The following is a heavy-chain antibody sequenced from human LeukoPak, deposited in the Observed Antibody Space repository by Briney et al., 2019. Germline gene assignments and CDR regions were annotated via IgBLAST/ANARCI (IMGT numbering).Heavy chain of an antibody. CDR2: IIPIFGTA. CDR1: GYTLTELS. Sequence: ASVKVSCKVSGYTLTELSMHWVRQAPGQGLEWMGGIIPIFGTANYAQKFQGRVTITADKSTSTAYMELSSLRSEDTAVYYCAKGSSSSWYWGFDPWGQGTLVTVSS. D-gene: IGHD6-13*01. J-gene: IGHJ5*02. V-gene: IGHV1-69*06. CDR3: AKGSSSSWYWGFDP.